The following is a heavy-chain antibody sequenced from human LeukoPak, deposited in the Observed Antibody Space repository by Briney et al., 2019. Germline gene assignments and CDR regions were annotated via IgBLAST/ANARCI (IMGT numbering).Heavy chain of an antibody. Sequence: SETLSLTCAVYGGSFSGYYWSWIRRPPGKGLEWIGEINHSGSTNYNPSLKSRVTISVDTSKNQFSLKLSSVTAADTAVYYCARVASGGSSWADYWGQGTLVTVSS. V-gene: IGHV4-34*01. CDR3: ARVASGGSSWADY. D-gene: IGHD6-13*01. CDR2: INHSGST. CDR1: GGSFSGYY. J-gene: IGHJ4*02.